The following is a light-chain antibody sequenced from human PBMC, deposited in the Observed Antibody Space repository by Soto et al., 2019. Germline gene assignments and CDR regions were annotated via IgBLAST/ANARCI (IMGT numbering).Light chain of an antibody. J-gene: IGKJ5*01. V-gene: IGKV3-11*01. CDR1: QSVSIY. CDR2: DAS. Sequence: EIVMTQSPATLSVSPGETATLSCKTSQSVSIYLAWYQQKPGQAPRLLIYDASNRATGIPARFSGSGSGTDFTLTISSLEPEDFAVYYCQQYGSSPFFGQGTRLENK. CDR3: QQYGSSPF.